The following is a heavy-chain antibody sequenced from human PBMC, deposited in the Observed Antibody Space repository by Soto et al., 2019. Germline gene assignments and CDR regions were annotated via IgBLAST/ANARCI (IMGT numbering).Heavy chain of an antibody. CDR3: ARKLPLFRPLTA. Sequence: GSLRLSCVGSGFTFSSYAIIWVRQAPGKGLQWVSGISDSGFDTTYADSVKGRFTIFRDSSKNTVYLQMNSLRAEDTAVYYCARKLPLFRPLTAWGQGTVVTVSS. D-gene: IGHD3-9*01. CDR2: ISDSGFDT. J-gene: IGHJ5*02. V-gene: IGHV3-23*01. CDR1: GFTFSSYA.